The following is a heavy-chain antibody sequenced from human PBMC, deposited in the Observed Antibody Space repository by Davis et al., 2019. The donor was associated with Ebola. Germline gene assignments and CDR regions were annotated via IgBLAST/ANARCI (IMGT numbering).Heavy chain of an antibody. J-gene: IGHJ5*02. V-gene: IGHV1-69*13. CDR1: GGTFSSYA. Sequence: SVKVSCKASGGTFSSYAISWVRQAPGQGLEWMGGIIPIFGTANYAQKFQGRVTITADESTSTAYTELSSLRSEDTAVYYCARPRTDIVVVPAAAADFDPWGQGTLVTVSS. D-gene: IGHD2-2*01. CDR2: IIPIFGTA. CDR3: ARPRTDIVVVPAAAADFDP.